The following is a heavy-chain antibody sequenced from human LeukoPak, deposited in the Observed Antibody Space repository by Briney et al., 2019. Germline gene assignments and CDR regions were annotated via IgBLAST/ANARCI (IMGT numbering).Heavy chain of an antibody. CDR1: GYTFTGYY. V-gene: IGHV1-2*02. CDR2: INPNSGGT. CDR3: ARDVGARTYWYFDL. J-gene: IGHJ2*01. D-gene: IGHD1-26*01. Sequence: ASVKVSCEASGYTFTGYYMHWVRQAPGQGLEWMGWINPNSGGTNYAQKFQGRVTMTRDTSISTAYMELSRLRSDDTAVYYCARDVGARTYWYFDLWGRGTLVTVSS.